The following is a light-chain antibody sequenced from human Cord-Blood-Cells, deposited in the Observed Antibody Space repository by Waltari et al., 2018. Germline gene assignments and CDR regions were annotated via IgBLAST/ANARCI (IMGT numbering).Light chain of an antibody. J-gene: IGLJ3*02. V-gene: IGLV2-23*01. CDR3: CSYAGSSTFWV. CDR2: EGS. CDR1: SSDAGSYNL. Sequence: QSALTQPASVSGSPGQSTTISCTGTSSDAGSYNLVSQYQQHPGKAPKLMIYEGSKRPSGVSNRFSGSKSGNTASLTISGLQAEDEADYYCCSYAGSSTFWVFGGGTKLTVL.